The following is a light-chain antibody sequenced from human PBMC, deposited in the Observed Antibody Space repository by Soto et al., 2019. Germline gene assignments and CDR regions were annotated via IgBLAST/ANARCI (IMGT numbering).Light chain of an antibody. Sequence: EILMTQSPATLSVSPGERATLFCRASQSVSRNLAWYQQKPGQAPRLLIYGASTRATGIPARFSGSGSGTECTLTITSLQSEDFAVYYCQQYNDWPTFGQGTKVEIK. CDR3: QQYNDWPT. V-gene: IGKV3-15*01. J-gene: IGKJ1*01. CDR2: GAS. CDR1: QSVSRN.